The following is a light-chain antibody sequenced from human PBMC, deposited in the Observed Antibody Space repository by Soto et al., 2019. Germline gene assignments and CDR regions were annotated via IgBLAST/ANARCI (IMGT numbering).Light chain of an antibody. CDR1: QSISSY. CDR3: QQSYSTLSIT. J-gene: IGKJ5*01. CDR2: AAS. V-gene: IGKV1-39*01. Sequence: DIQMTQSPSSLSASVGDRVTITCRASQSISSYLNWYQQKPGKAPKLLIYAASSLQSGAPSRFSGSGSGTDFTLTISSLRPEDFATYYCQQSYSTLSITFGQGTRLEIK.